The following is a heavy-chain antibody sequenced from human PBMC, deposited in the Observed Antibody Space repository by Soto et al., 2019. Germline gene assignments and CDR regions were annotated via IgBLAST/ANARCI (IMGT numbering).Heavy chain of an antibody. Sequence: PGGSLRLSCAASGFTFSSYAMSWVRQASGKGLEWVPVISGGGITHYADSVKGRFTISRDNSKNTVYLQMSTLRAEDTALYYCAKGTNYVGVFDSWGQGALVTVSS. V-gene: IGHV3-23*01. CDR1: GFTFSSYA. CDR2: ISGGGIT. J-gene: IGHJ5*01. CDR3: AKGTNYVGVFDS. D-gene: IGHD2-8*01.